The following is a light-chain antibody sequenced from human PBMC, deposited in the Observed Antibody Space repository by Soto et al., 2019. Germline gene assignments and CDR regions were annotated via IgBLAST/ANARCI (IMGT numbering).Light chain of an antibody. CDR3: CSYAGSYSHV. CDR1: TSDVSTYNN. Sequence: QSLLTQPASVSRSPRQSITISCNTPTSDVSTYNNVSSYQQHPGKAPKLMIYDGIKRPSGVPYRGTASKSGNKASLTISGLQAEEEADYHCCSYAGSYSHVYGNGTTVTGL. J-gene: IGLJ1*01. V-gene: IGLV2-11*02. CDR2: DGI.